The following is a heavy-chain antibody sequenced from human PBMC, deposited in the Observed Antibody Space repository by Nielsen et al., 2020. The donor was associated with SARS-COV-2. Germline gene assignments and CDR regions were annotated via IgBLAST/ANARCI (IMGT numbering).Heavy chain of an antibody. V-gene: IGHV3-64D*09. J-gene: IGHJ3*02. CDR3: VKLSTRDPSRLGTLGIFTGSDAFDI. D-gene: IGHD3-3*02. CDR2: ISSNGGST. CDR1: GFTFSSYA. Sequence: GESLKISCSASGFTFSSYAMHWVRQAPGKGLEYVSAISSNGGSTYYADSVKGRFTISRDNSKNTLYLQMSSLRAEDTAVYYCVKLSTRDPSRLGTLGIFTGSDAFDIWGQGTMVTVSS.